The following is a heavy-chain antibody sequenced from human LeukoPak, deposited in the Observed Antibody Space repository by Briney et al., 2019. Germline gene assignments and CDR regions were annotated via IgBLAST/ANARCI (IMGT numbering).Heavy chain of an antibody. CDR2: IYTSGST. CDR3: ARGIAAAGDDAFDI. D-gene: IGHD6-13*01. Sequence: SETLSLTCTVSGGSTSSYYWSWIRQPAGKGLEWIGRIYTSGSTNYNPSLKSRVTMSVDTSKNQFSLKLSSVTAADTAVYYCARGIAAAGDDAFDIWGQGTMVTVSS. J-gene: IGHJ3*02. CDR1: GGSTSSYY. V-gene: IGHV4-4*07.